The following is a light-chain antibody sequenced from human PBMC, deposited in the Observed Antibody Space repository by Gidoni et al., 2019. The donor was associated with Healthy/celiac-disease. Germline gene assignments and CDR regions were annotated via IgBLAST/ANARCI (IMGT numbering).Light chain of an antibody. Sequence: DTVMTQSPDSLAVSLGERATINCKSSQSVLYSSNNNNYLAWYQQKPGQPPTVLIYWASTRESGVPDRFSGSGSGTNFTLTISNLQAEDVAVYYCQQYYTTPLTFGGGTKVEIK. J-gene: IGKJ4*01. V-gene: IGKV4-1*01. CDR3: QQYYTTPLT. CDR2: WAS. CDR1: QSVLYSSNNNNY.